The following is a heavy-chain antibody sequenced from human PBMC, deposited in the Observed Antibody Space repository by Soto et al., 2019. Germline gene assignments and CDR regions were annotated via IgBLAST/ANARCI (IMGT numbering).Heavy chain of an antibody. CDR3: ARRGVDAIFGVVILPYYYGMDV. V-gene: IGHV3-7*05. CDR1: GFTFSSYW. J-gene: IGHJ6*02. D-gene: IGHD3-3*01. Sequence: GGSLRLSCAASGFTFSSYWMSWVRQAPGKGLEWVANIKQDGSEKYYVHSVKGRFTISRDNAKNSLYLQMNSLRAEDTAVYYCARRGVDAIFGVVILPYYYGMDVWGQGTTVTVSS. CDR2: IKQDGSEK.